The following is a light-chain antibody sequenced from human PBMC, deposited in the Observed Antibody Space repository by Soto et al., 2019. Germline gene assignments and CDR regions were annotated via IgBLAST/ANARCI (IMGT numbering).Light chain of an antibody. J-gene: IGKJ1*01. Sequence: DIQMTQSPSTLSASVGDRVTITCRASQSISSWLAWYQQKRGKAPKLLIYKASSLESGVPSRFSGSGSGTEFTLSISSLQPDDFATYYCQQYNSYSTWTFRQGTKVEIK. CDR1: QSISSW. V-gene: IGKV1-5*03. CDR3: QQYNSYSTWT. CDR2: KAS.